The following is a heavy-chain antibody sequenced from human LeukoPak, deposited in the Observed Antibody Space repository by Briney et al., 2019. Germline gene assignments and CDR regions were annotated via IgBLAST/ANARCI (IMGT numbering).Heavy chain of an antibody. J-gene: IGHJ5*02. V-gene: IGHV3-11*04. CDR3: ARDLVNIVATRGAKPGFDP. CDR1: GFTFSDYY. Sequence: PGGSLRLSCAASGFTFSDYYMSWIRQAPGKGLEWVSYISSSGSTIYYADSVKGRFTISRDNAKNSLYLQMNSLRAEDTAVYYCARDLVNIVATRGAKPGFDPWGQGTLVTVSS. CDR2: ISSSGSTI. D-gene: IGHD5-12*01.